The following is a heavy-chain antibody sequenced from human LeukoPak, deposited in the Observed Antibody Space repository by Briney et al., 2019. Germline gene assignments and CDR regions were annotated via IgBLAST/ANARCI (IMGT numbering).Heavy chain of an antibody. V-gene: IGHV1-2*02. J-gene: IGHJ5*02. CDR1: GYTFTGYY. D-gene: IGHD5-18*01. CDR2: INPNSGGT. Sequence: GASVKVSCKASGYTFTGYYMHWVRQAPGQGLEWMGWINPNSGGTNYAQKFQGRVTITADKSTSTAYMELSSLRSEDTAVYYCASNRGYSYNWFDPWGQGTLVTVSS. CDR3: ASNRGYSYNWFDP.